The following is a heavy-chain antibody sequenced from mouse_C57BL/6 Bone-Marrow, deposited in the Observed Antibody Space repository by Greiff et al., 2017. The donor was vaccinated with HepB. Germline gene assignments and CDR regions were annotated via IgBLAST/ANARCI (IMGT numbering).Heavy chain of an antibody. J-gene: IGHJ3*01. CDR3: TRVGYYDPWFAY. CDR1: GYTFTDYE. D-gene: IGHD2-4*01. V-gene: IGHV1-15*01. CDR2: IGPETGGT. Sequence: SGAELVRPGASVTLSCKASGYTFTDYEMHWVKQTPVHGLEWIGAIGPETGGTAYNQKFKGKAILTADKSSSTAYMELRSLTSEDSAVYYCTRVGYYDPWFAYWGQGTLVTVSA.